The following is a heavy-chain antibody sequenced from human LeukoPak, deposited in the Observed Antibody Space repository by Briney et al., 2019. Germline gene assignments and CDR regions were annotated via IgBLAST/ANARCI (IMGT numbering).Heavy chain of an antibody. CDR2: INHSGST. V-gene: IGHV4-34*01. J-gene: IGHJ5*02. CDR3: ARGATSTNWFDP. Sequence: PSEPLSLTCAVYGGSFSGYYWSWIRQPPGKGLEWIGEINHSGSTNYNPSLKSRVTISVDTSKNQFSLKLNSMTAADTAVYYCARGATSTNWFDPWGQGALVTVSS. CDR1: GGSFSGYY.